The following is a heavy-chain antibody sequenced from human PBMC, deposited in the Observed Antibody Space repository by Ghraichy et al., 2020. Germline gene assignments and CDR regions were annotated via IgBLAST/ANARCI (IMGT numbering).Heavy chain of an antibody. Sequence: SETLSLTCAVSGGSISSGGYSWSWIRQPPGKGLEWIGYIYYSGSTYYNPSLKSRVTISVDTSKNQFSLKLSSVTAADTAVYYCASGVGSSSYQSLYPGYYFDYWGQGTLVTVSS. V-gene: IGHV4-30-4*07. J-gene: IGHJ4*02. CDR2: IYYSGST. CDR1: GGSISSGGYS. CDR3: ASGVGSSSYQSLYPGYYFDY. D-gene: IGHD6-13*01.